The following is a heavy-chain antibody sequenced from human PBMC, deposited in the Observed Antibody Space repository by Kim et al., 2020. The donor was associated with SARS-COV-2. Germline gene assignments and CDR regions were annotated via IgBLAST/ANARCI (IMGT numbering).Heavy chain of an antibody. CDR1: GGTFSSYA. Sequence: SVKVSCKASGGTFSSYAISWVRQAPGQGLEWMGGIIPIFGTANYAQKFQGRVTITADESTSTAYMELSSLRSEDTAVYYCASAKTGYDILTGYFSGRSPFDYWGQGTLVTVSS. J-gene: IGHJ4*02. CDR2: IIPIFGTA. V-gene: IGHV1-69*13. CDR3: ASAKTGYDILTGYFSGRSPFDY. D-gene: IGHD3-9*01.